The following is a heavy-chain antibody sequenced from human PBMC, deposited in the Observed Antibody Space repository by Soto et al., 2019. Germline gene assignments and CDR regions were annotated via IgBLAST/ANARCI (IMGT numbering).Heavy chain of an antibody. V-gene: IGHV1-69*06. D-gene: IGHD5-18*01. CDR2: IIPIFGTP. J-gene: IGHJ6*03. CDR3: ARDAGYSYGSNYYYYYYMDV. Sequence: SVKVSCKASGGIFSTYAISWLRQAPGQGLEWMGGIIPIFGTPNYAQRFQGRVTITADKSTSTAYMELSSLRSEDTAVYYCARDAGYSYGSNYYYYYYMDVWGKGTTVTVSS. CDR1: GGIFSTYA.